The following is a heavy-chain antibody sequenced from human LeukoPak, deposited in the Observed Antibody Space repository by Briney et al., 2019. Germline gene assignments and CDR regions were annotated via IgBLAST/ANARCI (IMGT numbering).Heavy chain of an antibody. D-gene: IGHD1-14*01. J-gene: IGHJ4*02. V-gene: IGHV3-7*01. CDR2: IKQDGSEK. Sequence: GGSLRLSCAASGFTFSSYSMNWVRQAPGKGLEWVANIKQDGSEKYYVDSVKGRFTISRDNAKNSLYLQMNSLRAEDTAVYYCARVRTGRFPDYWGQGTLVTVSS. CDR1: GFTFSSYS. CDR3: ARVRTGRFPDY.